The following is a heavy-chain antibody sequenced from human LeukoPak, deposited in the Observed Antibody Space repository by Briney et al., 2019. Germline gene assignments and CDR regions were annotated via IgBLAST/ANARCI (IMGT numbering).Heavy chain of an antibody. D-gene: IGHD6-19*01. CDR2: SNPTGST. CDR1: GGSFSGLY. CDR3: ARSAYSSGWYGGVNWFDP. J-gene: IGHJ5*02. Sequence: SETLSLTCAVYGGSFSGLYWNWIRQPPGKGLEWIGESNPTGSTNYNPSLKSRVTMSLDTSKNQFSLKLSSVTAADTAVYYCARSAYSSGWYGGVNWFDPWGQGTLVTVSS. V-gene: IGHV4-34*01.